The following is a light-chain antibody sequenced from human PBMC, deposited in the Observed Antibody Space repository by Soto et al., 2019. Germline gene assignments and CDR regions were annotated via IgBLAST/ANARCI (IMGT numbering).Light chain of an antibody. J-gene: IGKJ2*01. CDR3: QQYNGYSNT. CDR1: QSIGDW. Sequence: DIQMTQSPSTLSASVGDRVTITCRASQSIGDWLAWYQQKPGKAPKLLIYRASSLESGVPSRFSGSGSGTEFTLIISSLQPADFATYYCQQYNGYSNTFGQGTELEIK. CDR2: RAS. V-gene: IGKV1-5*03.